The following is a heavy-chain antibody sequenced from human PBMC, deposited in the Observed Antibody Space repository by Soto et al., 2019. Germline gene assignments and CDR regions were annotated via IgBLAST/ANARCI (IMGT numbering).Heavy chain of an antibody. CDR2: VYITGST. CDR3: ARGGRYGFAV. Sequence: QVQLQESGPGLVKPSETLSLTCTVSGGSISTYYWNWIRQSAGKGLEWFGRVYITGSTNFHPFLKSRVDLSVDPSKNQISLRLSSATAAYTAVYYCARGGRYGFAVGGQGRVVTESS. CDR1: GGSISTYY. J-gene: IGHJ3*01. V-gene: IGHV4-4*07.